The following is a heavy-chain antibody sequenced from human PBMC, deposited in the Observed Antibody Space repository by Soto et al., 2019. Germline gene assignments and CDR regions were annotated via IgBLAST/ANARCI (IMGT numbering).Heavy chain of an antibody. CDR1: GYTFTSYD. CDR3: ASPIAAAGTNYYYVRDV. D-gene: IGHD6-13*01. CDR2: MNPNSGNT. J-gene: IGHJ6*04. V-gene: IGHV1-8*01. Sequence: ASVKVSCKASGYTFTSYDINWVRQATGQGLEWMGWMNPNSGNTGYAQKFQGRVTMTRNTSISTAYMELSSLRSEDTAVYYCASPIAAAGTNYYYVRDVGAKGPRVTV.